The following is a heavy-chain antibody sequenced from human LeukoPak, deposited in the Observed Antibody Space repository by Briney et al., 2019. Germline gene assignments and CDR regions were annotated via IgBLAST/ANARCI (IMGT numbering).Heavy chain of an antibody. CDR3: ARDSRHPYSSSWGDWFDP. CDR1: GGTFSSYA. D-gene: IGHD6-13*01. Sequence: SVKVSCKASGGTFSSYAISWMRQAPGQGLEWMGGIIPIFGTANYAQKFQGRVTITADESTSTAYMELSSLRSEDTAVYYCARDSRHPYSSSWGDWFDPWGQGTLVTVSS. CDR2: IIPIFGTA. J-gene: IGHJ5*02. V-gene: IGHV1-69*13.